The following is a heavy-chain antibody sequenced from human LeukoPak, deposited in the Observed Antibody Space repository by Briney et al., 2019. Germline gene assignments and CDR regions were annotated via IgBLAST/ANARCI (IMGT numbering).Heavy chain of an antibody. CDR2: IYTSGST. CDR1: GGSISSGSYY. V-gene: IGHV4-61*02. D-gene: IGHD6-6*01. CDR3: ARSIAASYYYMDV. J-gene: IGHJ6*03. Sequence: SQTLSLTCTVSGGSISSGSYYWSWIRQPAGKGLEWIGRIYTSGSTNYNPSLKSRVTISVDTSKNQFSLKLGSVTAADTAVYYCARSIAASYYYMDVWGKGTTVTVSS.